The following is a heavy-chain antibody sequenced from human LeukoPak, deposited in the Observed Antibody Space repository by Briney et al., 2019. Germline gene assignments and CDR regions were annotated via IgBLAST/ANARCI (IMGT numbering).Heavy chain of an antibody. CDR3: AKSGSYRWFDP. V-gene: IGHV4-38-2*02. CDR1: GYSITSSYF. Sequence: SETLSLTCTVSGYSITSSYFWGWIRQPPGKALEWIGSFYHSGTTYYNPSLKSRVTFSVDTSKNHFSLKMTSVTAADTAVYYCAKSGSYRWFDPWGQGTLVTVSS. D-gene: IGHD1-26*01. CDR2: FYHSGTT. J-gene: IGHJ5*02.